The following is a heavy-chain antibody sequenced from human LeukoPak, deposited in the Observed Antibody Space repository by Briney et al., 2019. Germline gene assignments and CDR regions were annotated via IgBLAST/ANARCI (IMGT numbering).Heavy chain of an antibody. Sequence: PGRSLRLSCAASGFTFNTYAMHWVRQAPGKGLEWVAVISYDGRDKNHADSVKGRFSISRDNSQTTVYLQMNSLRLKDTAVYYCARGWNWVRHEEYYFDHWGQGALVTVSS. J-gene: IGHJ4*02. CDR1: GFTFNTYA. CDR2: ISYDGRDK. D-gene: IGHD1-1*01. V-gene: IGHV3-30*04. CDR3: ARGWNWVRHEEYYFDH.